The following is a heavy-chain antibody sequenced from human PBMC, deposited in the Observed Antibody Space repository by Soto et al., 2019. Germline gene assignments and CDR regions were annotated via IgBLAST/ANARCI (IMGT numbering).Heavy chain of an antibody. CDR3: AKDRMPLQLYPHLGWYFDL. CDR2: ISYDGSNK. V-gene: IGHV3-30*18. CDR1: GFTFSSYG. J-gene: IGHJ2*01. D-gene: IGHD2-8*01. Sequence: QVQLVESGGGVVQPGRSLRLSCAASGFTFSSYGMHWVRQAPGKGLEWVAVISYDGSNKYYADSVKGRFTISRDNSKNTLYLQMNSLRAEDTAVYYCAKDRMPLQLYPHLGWYFDLWGRGTLVTVSS.